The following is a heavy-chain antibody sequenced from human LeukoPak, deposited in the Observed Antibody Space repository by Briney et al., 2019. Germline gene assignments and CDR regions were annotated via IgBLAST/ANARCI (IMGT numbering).Heavy chain of an antibody. CDR3: AKDLWEAAAGTGSGYFQH. J-gene: IGHJ1*01. CDR1: GFTFSSYA. CDR2: ISGSGGST. V-gene: IGHV3-23*01. D-gene: IGHD6-13*01. Sequence: GGSLRLSCAASGFTFSSYAMSWARQAPGKGLEWVSAISGSGGSTYYADSVKGRFTISRDNSKNTLYLQMNSLRAEDTAVYYCAKDLWEAAAGTGSGYFQHWGQGTLVTVSS.